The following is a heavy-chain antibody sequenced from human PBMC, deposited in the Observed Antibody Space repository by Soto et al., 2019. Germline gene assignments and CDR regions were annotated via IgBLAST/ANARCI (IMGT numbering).Heavy chain of an antibody. D-gene: IGHD3-9*01. CDR2: ISYDGSNK. Sequence: RGSLLLSCAASGFTFSSYAMRWVRQAPGKGLEWGAVISYDGSNKYYADSVKGRFTISRDNSKNTLYLQMNSLRAEDTAVYYCARDSYYDILTGYLTDYWGQGTLVTVS. CDR1: GFTFSSYA. CDR3: ARDSYYDILTGYLTDY. J-gene: IGHJ4*02. V-gene: IGHV3-30-3*01.